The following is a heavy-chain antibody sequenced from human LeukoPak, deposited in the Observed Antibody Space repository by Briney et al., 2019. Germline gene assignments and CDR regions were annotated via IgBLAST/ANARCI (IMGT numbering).Heavy chain of an antibody. V-gene: IGHV3-30*02. D-gene: IGHD4-23*01. CDR1: GFTFSSYG. Sequence: GGSLRLSCAASGFTFSSYGMHWVRQAPGKGLEWVAFIRYDGSNKYYADSVKGTFTISRDNSKNTLYLQMNSLRAEDTAVYYCAKEDYGGNPWDVDYWGQGTLVTVSS. J-gene: IGHJ4*02. CDR2: IRYDGSNK. CDR3: AKEDYGGNPWDVDY.